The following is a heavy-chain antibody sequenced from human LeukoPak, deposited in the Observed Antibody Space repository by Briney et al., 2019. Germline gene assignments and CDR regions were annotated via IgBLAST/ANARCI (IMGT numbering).Heavy chain of an antibody. D-gene: IGHD2-2*01. V-gene: IGHV3-21*06. CDR2: IHSSATYI. Sequence: GGSLRLSCAASGFLFGGHAMVWIRQAPGKGLECVSSIHSSATYITYADSVRGRFTISRDNDKNSLFLDMNDLRAEDTAVYYCARAAIRVDFFDSWGEGTLVAVSS. CDR3: ARAAIRVDFFDS. CDR1: GFLFGGHA. J-gene: IGHJ4*02.